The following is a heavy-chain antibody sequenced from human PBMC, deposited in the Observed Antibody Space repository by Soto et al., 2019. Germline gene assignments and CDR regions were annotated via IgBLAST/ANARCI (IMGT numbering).Heavy chain of an antibody. J-gene: IGHJ5*02. Sequence: GGSLRLSCAASGSTSKRVWMNWVRQAPGRGLEWLARIKSETDGATTDYAAAVKGRFTISRDDSKSLVYLQMNSLKTEDTGVYYCWPGGNWIDPRGQGSLVTVSS. V-gene: IGHV3-15*01. CDR3: WPGGNWIDP. CDR2: IKSETDGATT. D-gene: IGHD3-16*01. CDR1: GSTSKRVW.